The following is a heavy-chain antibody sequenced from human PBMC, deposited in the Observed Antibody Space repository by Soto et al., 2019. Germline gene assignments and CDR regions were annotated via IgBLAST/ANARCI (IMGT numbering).Heavy chain of an antibody. CDR2: ISAYNGNT. CDR3: ARRPWEKSDEFDI. J-gene: IGHJ3*02. V-gene: IGHV1-18*04. D-gene: IGHD1-26*01. Sequence: QVQLVQSGAEVKKPGASVKVSCKASGYTFTKYSVAWVRQAPRQGLEWMGWISAYNGNTNYAQKLQGRVTMTTDTSTSTAYMELRSLRSDDTAVYYCARRPWEKSDEFDIWGQGTMVTVSS. CDR1: GYTFTKYS.